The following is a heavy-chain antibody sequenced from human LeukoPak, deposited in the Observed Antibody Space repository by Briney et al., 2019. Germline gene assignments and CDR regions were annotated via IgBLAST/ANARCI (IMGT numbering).Heavy chain of an antibody. J-gene: IGHJ4*02. V-gene: IGHV1-8*01. CDR3: ARGPPNWGYDY. CDR2: MSPNSGDT. Sequence: ASVKVSCKASGYTFTSYDCNWVRQATGQQPEWMGWMSPNSGDTGYAQKFQDRVTMTRNTSISTAYMELSSLRSDDTAVYYCARGPPNWGYDYWGPGTLVTVPS. CDR1: GYTFTSYD. D-gene: IGHD7-27*01.